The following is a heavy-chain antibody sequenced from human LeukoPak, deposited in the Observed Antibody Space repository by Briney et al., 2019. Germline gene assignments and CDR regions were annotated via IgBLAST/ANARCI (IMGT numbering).Heavy chain of an antibody. V-gene: IGHV3-30*02. D-gene: IGHD4-17*01. CDR1: GFTVSSNY. J-gene: IGHJ4*02. Sequence: QPGGSLRLSRAASGFTVSSNYMHWVRQAPGKGLEWLAFIRYDGSNTYYADSVKGRFTVSRDDSKNTLYLQMNSLRGDDTAVYYCAKDLHYGDYGAVFDYWGQGTLVTVSS. CDR2: IRYDGSNT. CDR3: AKDLHYGDYGAVFDY.